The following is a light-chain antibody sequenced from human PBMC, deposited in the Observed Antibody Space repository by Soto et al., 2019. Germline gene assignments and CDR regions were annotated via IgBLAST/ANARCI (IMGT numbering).Light chain of an antibody. J-gene: IGLJ2*01. V-gene: IGLV1-51*01. Sequence: QSVLTQPPSVSAAPGQKVTISCSGSTSNIGHNYVSWYQHLPGTAPKLLIFDTDKRPSGIPDRFSASKSGTSATLAITGLQTGDEADYYCATWDTSLTNVVFGGGTKLTVL. CDR3: ATWDTSLTNVV. CDR2: DTD. CDR1: TSNIGHNY.